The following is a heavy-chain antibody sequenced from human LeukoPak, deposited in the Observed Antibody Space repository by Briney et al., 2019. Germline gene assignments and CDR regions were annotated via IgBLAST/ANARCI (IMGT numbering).Heavy chain of an antibody. CDR2: IRYDGSNT. J-gene: IGHJ4*02. V-gene: IGHV3-30*02. D-gene: IGHD6-19*01. CDR1: GFTFSSYG. CDR3: AKAYSSGWYYFDY. Sequence: GGSLRLSCAASGFTFSSYGMHWVRQAPGKGLEWVAFIRYDGSNTYYADSVKGRFTISRDNSKNTLYVQMSSLRAEDTAVYYCAKAYSSGWYYFDYWGQGTLVTVSS.